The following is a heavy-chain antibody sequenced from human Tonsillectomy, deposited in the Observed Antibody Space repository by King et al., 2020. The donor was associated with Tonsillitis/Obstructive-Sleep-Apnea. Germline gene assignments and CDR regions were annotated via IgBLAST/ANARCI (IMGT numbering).Heavy chain of an antibody. D-gene: IGHD5-18*01. CDR2: SNPGDSES. CDR1: GYSFSNYW. V-gene: IGHV5-51*01. Sequence: DVQLVESGAEVKKPGESLKISCKGSGYSFSNYWIGWVRQMPGKGLEWMGISNPGDSESRYSPSFQGQVTISADKSISTACLQWSSLKASDTAMYYCARLADTAMGLFDYWGQGTLVTVSS. CDR3: ARLADTAMGLFDY. J-gene: IGHJ4*02.